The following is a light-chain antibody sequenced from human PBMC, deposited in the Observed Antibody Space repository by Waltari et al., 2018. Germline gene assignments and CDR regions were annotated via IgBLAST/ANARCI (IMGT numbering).Light chain of an antibody. Sequence: YPQLPGKATHPLTYGNSNRPSGVPDRFSGSKSGTSASLAITGLQAEDEADYYCQSYDSSLSGWVFGGGTKLTVL. CDR3: QSYDSSLSGWV. J-gene: IGLJ3*02. CDR2: GNS. V-gene: IGLV1-40*01.